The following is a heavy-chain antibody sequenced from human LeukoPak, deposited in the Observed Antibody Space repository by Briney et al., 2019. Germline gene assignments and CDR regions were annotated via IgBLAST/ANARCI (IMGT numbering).Heavy chain of an antibody. Sequence: GGSLRLSCAASGFTFSSYGMTWVRQAPGKGLEWVSTFSGSGGSTYLADSVKGRFTISRDNSKNTLYLQMNSLRAEDTAVYYCAKDRHYYGSGSFYTYFDYWGQGTLVTVSS. CDR1: GFTFSSYG. CDR2: FSGSGGST. V-gene: IGHV3-23*01. J-gene: IGHJ4*02. CDR3: AKDRHYYGSGSFYTYFDY. D-gene: IGHD3-10*01.